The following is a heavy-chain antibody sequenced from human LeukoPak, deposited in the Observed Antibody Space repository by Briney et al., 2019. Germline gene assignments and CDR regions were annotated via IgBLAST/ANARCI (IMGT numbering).Heavy chain of an antibody. V-gene: IGHV1-2*02. CDR2: INPNSGGT. D-gene: IGHD3-10*01. J-gene: IGHJ4*02. CDR1: GYTFTGYY. Sequence: GASVKVSCKASGYTFTGYYMHWVRQAPGQGLEWMGWINPNSGGTNYAQKFQGRVTMTRDTSISTAYMELSRLRSDDTAVYYRARGSVLVRGVIKGLDYWGQGTLVTVSS. CDR3: ARGSVLVRGVIKGLDY.